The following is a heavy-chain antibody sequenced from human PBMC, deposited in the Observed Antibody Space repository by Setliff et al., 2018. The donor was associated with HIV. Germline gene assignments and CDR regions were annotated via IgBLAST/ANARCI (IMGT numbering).Heavy chain of an antibody. J-gene: IGHJ4*02. D-gene: IGHD2-15*01. CDR2: VHSSGST. Sequence: SETLSLTCTVSGSSVTNNYWSWIRQAPGKGLEWLGYVHSSGSTKYNSSLKSRVTISVDTSKNQFSLNLSSVTAADTAVYYCAKHGGRFFDYWGQGTLVTVSS. V-gene: IGHV4-59*08. CDR3: AKHGGRFFDY. CDR1: GSSVTNNY.